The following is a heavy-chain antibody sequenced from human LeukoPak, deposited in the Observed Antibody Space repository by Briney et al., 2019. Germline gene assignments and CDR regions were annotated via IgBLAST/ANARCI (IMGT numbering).Heavy chain of an antibody. J-gene: IGHJ6*03. CDR1: GYTFTNYG. CDR3: ARDRRGSSHYYYYMDV. D-gene: IGHD6-6*01. Sequence: GASVKVSCKASGYTFTNYGISWVRQAPGQGLEWMGWISAYNGNTNYAQKLQGRVTMTTDTSTSTAYMELRSLRSDDTAVYYCARDRRGSSHYYYYMDVWGKGTTVTVSS. CDR2: ISAYNGNT. V-gene: IGHV1-18*01.